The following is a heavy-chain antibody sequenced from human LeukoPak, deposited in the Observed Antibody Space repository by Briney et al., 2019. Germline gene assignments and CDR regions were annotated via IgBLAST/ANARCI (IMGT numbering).Heavy chain of an antibody. Sequence: GGSLRLSCAASGFTFSYYYMNWVRQAPGKGLEWISYISNSGSTIYYADSVKGRFTISRDNAKNSLYLQMNSLRAEDTAVFYCARLYCSGGSCYKRYGDYWGQGTLVTVSS. J-gene: IGHJ4*02. CDR1: GFTFSYYY. V-gene: IGHV3-11*04. CDR3: ARLYCSGGSCYKRYGDY. CDR2: ISNSGSTI. D-gene: IGHD2-15*01.